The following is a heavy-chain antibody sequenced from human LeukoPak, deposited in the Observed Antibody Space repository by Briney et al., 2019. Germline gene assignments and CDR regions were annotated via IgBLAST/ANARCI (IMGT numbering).Heavy chain of an antibody. Sequence: GASVKVSCKASGYTFTRYYMHWVRQAPGQGLEWMGIINPNGGSTSYAQKFQGRVTMTRDTSTSTVYMELSSLRSEDTAVYYCARDRGVVVLAATHNLDYWGQGTLVTVSS. CDR3: ARDRGVVVLAATHNLDY. V-gene: IGHV1-46*01. D-gene: IGHD2-15*01. J-gene: IGHJ4*02. CDR1: GYTFTRYY. CDR2: INPNGGST.